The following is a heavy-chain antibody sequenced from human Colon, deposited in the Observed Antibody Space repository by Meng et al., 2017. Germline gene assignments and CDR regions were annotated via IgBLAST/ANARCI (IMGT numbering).Heavy chain of an antibody. D-gene: IGHD3-16*01. V-gene: IGHV4-38-2*02. CDR3: ARGGGLGFDS. Sequence: GSLRLSCIVSDYSVSSGYFWGWIRQPPGKGLEWIGSIYHSGTTYYNPSLKSRLTVSVDTSKNQVSLRLTSVTAADTAVYFCARGGGLGFDSWGQGTRVTCSS. CDR1: DYSVSSGYF. J-gene: IGHJ4*02. CDR2: IYHSGTT.